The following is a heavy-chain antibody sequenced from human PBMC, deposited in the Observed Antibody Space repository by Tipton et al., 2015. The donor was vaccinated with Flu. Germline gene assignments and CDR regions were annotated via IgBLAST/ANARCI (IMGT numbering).Heavy chain of an antibody. CDR1: GDSMGSRYF. J-gene: IGHJ4*02. Sequence: TLSLTCSVSGDSMGSRYFWGWIRQAPGKGLEWIANIHRAGSTYYNPSLKSRVALSVDASKNQFSLRLISVTAADTAVYYCARGLSGSGSYQGRYFDYWGQGTLVTVSS. CDR3: ARGLSGSGSYQGRYFDY. V-gene: IGHV4-38-2*02. CDR2: IHRAGST. D-gene: IGHD3-10*01.